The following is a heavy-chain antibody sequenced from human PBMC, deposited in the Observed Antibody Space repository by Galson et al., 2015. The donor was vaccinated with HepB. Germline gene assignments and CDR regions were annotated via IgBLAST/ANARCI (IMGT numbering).Heavy chain of an antibody. CDR1: GFTFSSYA. CDR3: AKESSSSSWYSTVDY. J-gene: IGHJ4*02. D-gene: IGHD6-13*01. CDR2: ISGSGGST. V-gene: IGHV3-23*01. Sequence: SLRLSCAASGFTFSSYAMSWVRQAPGKGLEWVSAISGSGGSTYYADSVKGRFTISRDNSKNTLYLLMNSLRAEDTAVYYCAKESSSSSWYSTVDYWGQGTLVTVSS.